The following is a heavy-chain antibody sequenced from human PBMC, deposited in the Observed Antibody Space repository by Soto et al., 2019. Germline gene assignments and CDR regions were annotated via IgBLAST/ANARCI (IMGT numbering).Heavy chain of an antibody. CDR1: GYTFSSYG. V-gene: IGHV1-18*01. Sequence: QVQLVQSGAEVKKPGASVKVSCKASGYTFSSYGFSWVRQAPGQGLEWMGWISAYNGNTNYAQKLQGRVTMTTDTSTRTAYVELRSLRSDDTAVYYCASHYESSGLRGKYGMDVWGQGTTVTVSS. D-gene: IGHD3-22*01. CDR3: ASHYESSGLRGKYGMDV. CDR2: ISAYNGNT. J-gene: IGHJ6*02.